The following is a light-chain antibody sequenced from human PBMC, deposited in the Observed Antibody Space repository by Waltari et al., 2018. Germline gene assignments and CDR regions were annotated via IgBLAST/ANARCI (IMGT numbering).Light chain of an antibody. CDR1: NIGGQN. V-gene: IGLV3-9*01. CDR3: QVWDSSTAV. CDR2: RDK. Sequence: SYDLTPPLSVSVALGQTARITCGGNNIGGQNVHWYQQKPGQAPLLVIYRDKNRPSRIPERFSGSNSENTATLTITGAQGADEADYYCQVWDSSTAVFGGGTQLTVL. J-gene: IGLJ7*01.